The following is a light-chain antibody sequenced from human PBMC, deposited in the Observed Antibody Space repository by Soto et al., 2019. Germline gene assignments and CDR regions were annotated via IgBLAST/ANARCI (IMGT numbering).Light chain of an antibody. CDR1: QNVLYSSNNKNY. V-gene: IGKV4-1*01. CDR2: WAS. CDR3: QQYFSAPLT. Sequence: DIVMTQSPDSLSVSLGERATINLVSSQNVLYSSNNKNYLAWYQHKPGQPPKLLIYWASTRESGVPDRFSGSGSGTDFTLTISSLQAEDVAVYYCQQYFSAPLTFGGGTRWIS. J-gene: IGKJ4*01.